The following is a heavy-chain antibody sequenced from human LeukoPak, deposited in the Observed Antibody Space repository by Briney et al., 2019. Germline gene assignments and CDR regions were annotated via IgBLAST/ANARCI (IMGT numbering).Heavy chain of an antibody. D-gene: IGHD5-24*01. Sequence: PSETLSLTCTVSGGSISSSSYYWGWIRQPPGKGLEWIGSIYYSGSTYFNPSLKSRVTISVDTSKNQFSLKLSSVTAADTAVYYCVRGVYRDGYNLGYFDYWGQGTLVTVSS. V-gene: IGHV4-39*07. CDR1: GGSISSSSYY. J-gene: IGHJ4*02. CDR2: IYYSGST. CDR3: VRGVYRDGYNLGYFDY.